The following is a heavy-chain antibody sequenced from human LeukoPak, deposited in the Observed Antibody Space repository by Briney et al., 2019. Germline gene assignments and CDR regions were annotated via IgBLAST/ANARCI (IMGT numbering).Heavy chain of an antibody. D-gene: IGHD3-3*01. CDR3: ARAGGVFWGVYYVGPNQNWFAP. CDR2: ISAYNGNT. V-gene: IGHV1-18*01. J-gene: IGHJ5*02. Sequence: ASVKVSCKASGYTFTSYGISWVRQAPGQGLEWMGWISAYNGNTNYAQKLQGRVTMTTDTSTSTAYMELRSLRSDDTAVYYWARAGGVFWGVYYVGPNQNWFAPWGQGPLATVSS. CDR1: GYTFTSYG.